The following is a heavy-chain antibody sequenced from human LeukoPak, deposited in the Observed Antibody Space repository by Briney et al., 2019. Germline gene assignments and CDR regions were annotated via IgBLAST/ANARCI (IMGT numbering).Heavy chain of an antibody. CDR1: GGSFSGYY. V-gene: IGHV4-34*01. CDR3: ARGLIAAAAPPFDY. J-gene: IGHJ4*02. Sequence: PSETLSLTCAVYGGSFSGYYWSWIRQPPGKGLEWIGEINHSGSTNYNPSLKSRVTISVDTSKNQFSLKLSSVTAADTAVYYCARGLIAAAAPPFDYWGQGTLVTVSS. D-gene: IGHD6-13*01. CDR2: INHSGST.